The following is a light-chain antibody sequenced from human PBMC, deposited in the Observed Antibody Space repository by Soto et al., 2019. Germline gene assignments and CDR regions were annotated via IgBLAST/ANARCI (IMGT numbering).Light chain of an antibody. Sequence: QSVLTQPASVSGSPGQSITISCTGTSSDVGGYNYVSWYQQYPGKVPKLIIFDVSNRPSGVSNRFSGSKSGNTASLTISGLQAEAEADYYCSSSTNNLGVFGTGTKSPS. CDR3: SSSTNNLGV. CDR1: SSDVGGYNY. J-gene: IGLJ1*01. V-gene: IGLV2-14*01. CDR2: DVS.